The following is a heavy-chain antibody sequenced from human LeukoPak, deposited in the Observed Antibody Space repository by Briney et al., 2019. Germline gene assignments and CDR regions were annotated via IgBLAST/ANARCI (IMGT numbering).Heavy chain of an antibody. Sequence: GGSLRLSCAASGFPFSSYWMSWVRQAPGKGLEWVANIKQDGSEKYYVDSVKGRFTISRDNAKNSLYLQMNSLRAEDTAVYYCARDSAPYYYDSSGYDYWGQGTLVTVSS. V-gene: IGHV3-7*01. CDR1: GFPFSSYW. J-gene: IGHJ4*02. CDR2: IKQDGSEK. D-gene: IGHD3-22*01. CDR3: ARDSAPYYYDSSGYDY.